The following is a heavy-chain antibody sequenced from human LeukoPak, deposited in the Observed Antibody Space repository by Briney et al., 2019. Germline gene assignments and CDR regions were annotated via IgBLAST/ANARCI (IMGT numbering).Heavy chain of an antibody. CDR1: EFTFSSYS. D-gene: IGHD1-26*01. V-gene: IGHV3-48*04. CDR2: ISSSSSTI. J-gene: IGHJ6*02. CDR3: ARDLGGMEPWDYYGMDV. Sequence: PGGSLRLSCAASEFTFSSYSMNWVRQAPGKGLEWVSYISSSSSTIYYADSVKGRFTISRDNAKNSLYLQMNSLRAEDTAVYYCARDLGGMEPWDYYGMDVWGQGTTVTVSS.